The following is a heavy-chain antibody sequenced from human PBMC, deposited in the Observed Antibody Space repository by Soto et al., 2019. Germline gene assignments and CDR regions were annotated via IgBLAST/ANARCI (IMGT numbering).Heavy chain of an antibody. D-gene: IGHD5-18*01. V-gene: IGHV1-18*04. CDR3: ASRTRGYSYGYEDALDI. J-gene: IGHJ3*02. Sequence: ASVKVSCKASGYTFTSYGISWVRQAPGQGLEWMGWISAYNGNTNYAQKLQGRVTMTTDTSTSTAYMELRSLRSDDTAVYYCASRTRGYSYGYEDALDIWGQGTMVTVSS. CDR1: GYTFTSYG. CDR2: ISAYNGNT.